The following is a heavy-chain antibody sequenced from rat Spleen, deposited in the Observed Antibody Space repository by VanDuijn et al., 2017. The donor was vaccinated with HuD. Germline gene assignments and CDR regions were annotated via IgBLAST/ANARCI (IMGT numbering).Heavy chain of an antibody. J-gene: IGHJ4*01. D-gene: IGHD1-1*01. CDR2: ITSGGSNT. CDR1: GFTFSSFA. Sequence: EVQLVESDGGLVQPGRSLKLSCAASGFTFSSFAMAWVRQAPKKGLEWVATITSGGSNTYYPDSVKGRFTISRDNAKSTLYLQMDSLRSEDTATYYCTREGGRYYYSGGGMDAWGQGASVTVSS. V-gene: IGHV5-46*01. CDR3: TREGGRYYYSGGGMDA.